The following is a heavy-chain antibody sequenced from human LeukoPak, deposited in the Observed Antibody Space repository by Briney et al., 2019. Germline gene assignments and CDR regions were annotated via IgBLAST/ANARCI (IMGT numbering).Heavy chain of an antibody. CDR2: IHYRGGT. D-gene: IGHD1-1*01. V-gene: IGHV4-59*01. CDR1: GVSTSSNY. J-gene: IGHJ4*02. Sequence: PSETLSLTCTVSGVSTSSNYWSWLRQPPGKGLEWIGYIHYRGGTNYNPSLKSRVTMSVDTSKNHFSLKLNSVTAADTAVYYCAREEYGTFDCWGQGTLVTVSS. CDR3: AREEYGTFDC.